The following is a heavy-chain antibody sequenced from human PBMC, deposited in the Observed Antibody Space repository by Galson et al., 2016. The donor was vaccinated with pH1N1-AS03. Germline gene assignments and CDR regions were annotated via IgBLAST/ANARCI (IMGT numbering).Heavy chain of an antibody. CDR1: GTSFSNYW. CDR2: TSTDDPQT. Sequence: QSGAEVKKPGESLKISCMGSGTSFSNYWIGWVRQMPGKGLEWMGATSTDDPQTKYSPSFEGQVTISVDKSITTAFLQWNSLKASDTSLYYCGRHTFSYDTTDTNRPDAFDIWGQGTMVTVFS. V-gene: IGHV5-51*01. J-gene: IGHJ3*02. D-gene: IGHD3-22*01. CDR3: GRHTFSYDTTDTNRPDAFDI.